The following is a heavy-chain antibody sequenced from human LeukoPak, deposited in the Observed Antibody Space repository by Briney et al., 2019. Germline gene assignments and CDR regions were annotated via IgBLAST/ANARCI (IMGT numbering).Heavy chain of an antibody. Sequence: PGGSMRLSCAGSGCTFSSYAMSWVRQAPGQGLECASVISTSGGTYYADSVKGRFTISRDNSKNTLYLQMSSLRAEDTAVYYCAKNIRHSNSGYWGQGALATVSA. J-gene: IGHJ4*02. CDR2: ISTSGGT. CDR3: AKNIRHSNSGY. V-gene: IGHV3-23*01. D-gene: IGHD2/OR15-2a*01. CDR1: GCTFSSYA.